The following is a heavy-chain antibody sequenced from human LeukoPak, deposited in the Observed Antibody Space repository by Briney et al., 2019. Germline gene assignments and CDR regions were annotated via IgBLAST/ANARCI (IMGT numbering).Heavy chain of an antibody. CDR1: GGSFSSYY. D-gene: IGHD3-10*01. CDR2: IFFSGST. Sequence: SETLSLTCSVSGGSFSSYYWTWIRQPPGKGLEWIGYIFFSGSTNYSPSLKSRVTISVDTSKNQFSLKLSSVTAADTAVYYCARGNYYGSGSYYNNLPFDYWGQGTLVTVSS. CDR3: ARGNYYGSGSYYNNLPFDY. J-gene: IGHJ4*02. V-gene: IGHV4-59*08.